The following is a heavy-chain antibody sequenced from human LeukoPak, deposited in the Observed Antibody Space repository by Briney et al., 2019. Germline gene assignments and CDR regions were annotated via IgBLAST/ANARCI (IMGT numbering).Heavy chain of an antibody. CDR3: AKGSSWYLAQD. CDR2: ISGSGGST. J-gene: IGHJ4*02. CDR1: GFTFSSYA. Sequence: PGGSLRLSCAASGFTFSSYAMSWVRQAPVKALEWVSAISGSGGSTYYADSVKGRFTISRDNSKNTLYLQMNSLRAEDTAVYYCAKGSSWYLAQDWGQGTLVTVSS. D-gene: IGHD6-13*01. V-gene: IGHV3-23*01.